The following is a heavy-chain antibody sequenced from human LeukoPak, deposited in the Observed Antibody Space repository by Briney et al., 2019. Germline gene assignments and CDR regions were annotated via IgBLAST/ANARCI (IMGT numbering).Heavy chain of an antibody. V-gene: IGHV3-30*02. CDR3: AKGPNYNILTGWRKTYNAFDI. Sequence: GGSLRLSCAASGFTFSSYGMHWVRQAPGKGLEWVAFIRYDGSNKYYADSVKGRFTISRDNSKNTLYLQMNSLRVEDTAVYYCAKGPNYNILTGWRKTYNAFDIWGQGTMVTVSS. CDR1: GFTFSSYG. D-gene: IGHD3-9*01. CDR2: IRYDGSNK. J-gene: IGHJ3*02.